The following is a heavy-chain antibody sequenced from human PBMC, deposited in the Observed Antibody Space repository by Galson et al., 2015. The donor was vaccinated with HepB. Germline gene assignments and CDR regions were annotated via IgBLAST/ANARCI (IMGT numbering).Heavy chain of an antibody. CDR2: ISAYNGNT. CDR1: GYTFTSYG. Sequence: SVKVSCKASGYTFTSYGISWVRQAPGQGLEWMGWISAYNGNTNYAQKLQGRVTMTTDTSTSTAYMELRSLRSDDTAVYYCAREQGYSSSSAYYYYYYMDVWGKGTTVTVSS. V-gene: IGHV1-18*01. CDR3: AREQGYSSSSAYYYYYYMDV. J-gene: IGHJ6*03. D-gene: IGHD6-6*01.